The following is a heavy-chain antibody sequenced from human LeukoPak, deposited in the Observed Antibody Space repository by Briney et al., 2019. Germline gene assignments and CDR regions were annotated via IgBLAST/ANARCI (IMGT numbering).Heavy chain of an antibody. D-gene: IGHD2-2*01. Sequence: SVTVSCKASGGTFSSYAISWVRQAPGRGLEWMGRIIPILGIANYAQKFQGRVTITADESTSTAYMELSSLRSEETAVYYCAREDIVVVPAADYYYYYGMDVWGQGTTVTVSS. CDR3: AREDIVVVPAADYYYYYGMDV. CDR1: GGTFSSYA. J-gene: IGHJ6*02. CDR2: IIPILGIA. V-gene: IGHV1-69*04.